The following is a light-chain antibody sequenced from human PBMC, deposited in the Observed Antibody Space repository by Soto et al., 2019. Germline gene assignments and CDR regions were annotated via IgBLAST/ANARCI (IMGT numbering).Light chain of an antibody. V-gene: IGKV2-28*01. CDR2: LGS. Sequence: DIVMTQSPLSLPVTPGEPASISCRSSQSLLHSNGYNYLDWYLQKPGQSPQLLIYLGSNRASGVTDRVSGSGTGTDFTLKIRRVEADDVGVYYWMKHIQSWTFGQGTKVEIK. CDR1: QSLLHSNGYNY. J-gene: IGKJ1*01. CDR3: MKHIQSWT.